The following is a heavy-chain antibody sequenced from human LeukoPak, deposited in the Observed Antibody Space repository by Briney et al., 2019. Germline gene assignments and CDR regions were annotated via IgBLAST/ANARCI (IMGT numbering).Heavy chain of an antibody. CDR1: GGSISSSNW. CDR3: ARGGYDSSGYYARDYYYYGMDV. Sequence: PSETLSLTCAVSGGSISSSNWWSWVRQPPGKGLEWIGEIYHSGSTNCNPSLKSRVTISVDTSKNQFSLKLSSVTAADTAVYYCARGGYDSSGYYARDYYYYGMDVWGQGTTVTVSS. V-gene: IGHV4-4*02. D-gene: IGHD3-22*01. J-gene: IGHJ6*02. CDR2: IYHSGST.